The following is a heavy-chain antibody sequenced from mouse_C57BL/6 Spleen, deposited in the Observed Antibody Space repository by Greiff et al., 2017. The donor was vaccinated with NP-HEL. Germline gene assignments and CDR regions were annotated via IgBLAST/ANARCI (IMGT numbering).Heavy chain of an antibody. CDR2: INPNNGGT. D-gene: IGHD1-1*01. Sequence: VQLQQSGPELVKPGASVKIPCKASGYTFTDYNMDWVKQSHGKSLEWIGDINPNNGGTIYNQKFKGKATLTVDKSSSTAYMELRSLTSEDTAVYYCARYYYGSSYVGFAYWGQGTLVTVSA. J-gene: IGHJ3*01. CDR1: GYTFTDYN. CDR3: ARYYYGSSYVGFAY. V-gene: IGHV1-18*01.